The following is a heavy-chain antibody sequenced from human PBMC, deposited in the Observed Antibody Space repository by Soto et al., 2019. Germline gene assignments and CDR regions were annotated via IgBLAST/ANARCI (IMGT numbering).Heavy chain of an antibody. Sequence: GGSLRLSCAASGFTFSSYAMHWVRQAPGKGLEWVAVISYDGSNKYYADSVKGRFTISRDNSKNTLYLQMNSLRAEDTAVYYCARSGKIQLWFPYYYYYGMDVWGQGTTVTVSS. CDR3: ARSGKIQLWFPYYYYYGMDV. V-gene: IGHV3-30-3*01. CDR2: ISYDGSNK. J-gene: IGHJ6*02. D-gene: IGHD5-18*01. CDR1: GFTFSSYA.